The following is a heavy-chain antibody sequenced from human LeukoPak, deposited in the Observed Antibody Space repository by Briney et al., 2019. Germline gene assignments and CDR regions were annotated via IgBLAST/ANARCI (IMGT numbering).Heavy chain of an antibody. CDR3: ARPNSRVVAAGGNWFDP. CDR1: GGSISSSSYY. Sequence: PSETLSLTCTVSGGSISSSSYYWGWIRQPPGKGLEWIGSIYYSGSTYYNPSLKSRVTISVDTSKNQFSLKLSSVTAADTAVYYCARPNSRVVAAGGNWFDPWGQGTLVTVSS. D-gene: IGHD2-2*01. J-gene: IGHJ5*02. V-gene: IGHV4-39*01. CDR2: IYYSGST.